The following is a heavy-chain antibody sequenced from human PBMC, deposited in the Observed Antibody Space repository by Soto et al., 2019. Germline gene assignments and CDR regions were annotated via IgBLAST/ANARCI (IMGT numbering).Heavy chain of an antibody. D-gene: IGHD2-2*01. CDR3: ARDPLTCYCSGPSCYLGYAFDI. CDR2: ISAYNGNT. CDR1: GYTFTSFG. V-gene: IGHV1-18*01. J-gene: IGHJ3*02. Sequence: QVRLVQSGAEVKKPGASVKVSCKASGYTFTSFGISWVRQAPRQGLEWMGWISAYNGNTKYAQKFKDRVTITTDTSTSTAFMELRSLRSDDTAVYFCARDPLTCYCSGPSCYLGYAFDIWGQGTMVTVS.